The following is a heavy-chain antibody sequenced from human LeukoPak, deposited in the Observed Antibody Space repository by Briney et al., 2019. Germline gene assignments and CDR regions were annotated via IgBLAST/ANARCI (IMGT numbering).Heavy chain of an antibody. D-gene: IGHD5-24*01. V-gene: IGHV1-46*01. Sequence: ASVTVSFKASGYTFTSYYMHWVRQAPGQGLEWMGIINPSGGSTSYAQKFQGRVTMTRDMSTSTVYMELSSLRSEDTAVYYCARDRGMATISYFDYWGQGTLVTVSS. J-gene: IGHJ4*02. CDR1: GYTFTSYY. CDR2: INPSGGST. CDR3: ARDRGMATISYFDY.